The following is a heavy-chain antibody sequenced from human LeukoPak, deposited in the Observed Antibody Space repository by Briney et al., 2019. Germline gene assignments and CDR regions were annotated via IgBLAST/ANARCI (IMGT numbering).Heavy chain of an antibody. CDR2: IMPIFGTA. CDR1: GGTFSSYA. D-gene: IGHD3-22*01. J-gene: IGHJ3*02. CDR3: AGPGIDYDSSGYYSPDAFDI. Sequence: SVKVSFKASGGTFSSYAISWVRQAPGQGLEWMGRIMPIFGTANYAQKFQGRVTITTDESTSTAYMELSSLRSEDTAVYYCAGPGIDYDSSGYYSPDAFDIWGQGTMVTVSS. V-gene: IGHV1-69*05.